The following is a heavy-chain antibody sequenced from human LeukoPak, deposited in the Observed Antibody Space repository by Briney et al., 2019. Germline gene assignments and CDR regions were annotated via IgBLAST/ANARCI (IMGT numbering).Heavy chain of an antibody. J-gene: IGHJ1*01. Sequence: SETLSLTCTVSGGSISSSSYYWGWIRQPPGKGLEWIGSIYYSGSTYYNPSLKSRVTISVDTSKNQFSLKLSSVTAADTAVYYCTRGEYSSGWYGRLWGQGTLVTVSS. V-gene: IGHV4-39*01. CDR1: GGSISSSSYY. D-gene: IGHD6-13*01. CDR2: IYYSGST. CDR3: TRGEYSSGWYGRL.